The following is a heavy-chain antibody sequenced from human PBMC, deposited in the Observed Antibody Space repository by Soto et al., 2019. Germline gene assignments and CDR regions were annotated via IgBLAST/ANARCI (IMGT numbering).Heavy chain of an antibody. CDR2: ISGSSGYI. CDR3: AKLGGRYASGSTRYFDF. V-gene: IGHV3-21*04. D-gene: IGHD6-19*01. J-gene: IGHJ4*02. CDR1: GFTFSSYS. Sequence: GGSLRLSCAASGFTFSSYSMNWVRQAPGKGLEWVSTISGSSGYIYYADSVKGRLTISRDNSNNLLFLQMNSVRAEDTAVYYCAKLGGRYASGSTRYFDFWGQGTLVTVSS.